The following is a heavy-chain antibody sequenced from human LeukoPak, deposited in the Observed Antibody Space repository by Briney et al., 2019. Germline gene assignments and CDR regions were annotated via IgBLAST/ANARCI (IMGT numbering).Heavy chain of an antibody. Sequence: ASVEVSCKASGYAFTTYDINWVRQAPGQGLEWMAWINPGNGATGYAQTFQDRITVTSDTSTDTVYMELASLTSNDTATYYCARSPQDHGGNCLNHWGLGSLVTVSS. V-gene: IGHV1-8*01. J-gene: IGHJ4*02. CDR1: GYAFTTYD. CDR2: INPGNGAT. CDR3: ARSPQDHGGNCLNH. D-gene: IGHD4-23*01.